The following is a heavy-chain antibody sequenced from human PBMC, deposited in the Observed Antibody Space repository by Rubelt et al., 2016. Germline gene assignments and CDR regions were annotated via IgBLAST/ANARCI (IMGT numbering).Heavy chain of an antibody. CDR3: ARSYGYYDKLFDY. J-gene: IGHJ4*02. V-gene: IGHV3-7*01. Sequence: VQPGGSLRLSCAASGFTFSGSWMSWVRQAPGKGLEWVANIKQDGSERNHVDSVKGRFTISRDNAKNSLYLQMSSLRADDTAVYYCARSYGYYDKLFDYWGQGTLVTVSS. D-gene: IGHD5-18*01. CDR1: GFTFSGSW. CDR2: IKQDGSER.